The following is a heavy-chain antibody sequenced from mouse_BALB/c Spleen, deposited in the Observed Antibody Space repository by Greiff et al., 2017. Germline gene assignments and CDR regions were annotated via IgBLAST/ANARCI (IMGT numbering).Heavy chain of an antibody. J-gene: IGHJ3*01. CDR2: ISSGGGST. CDR3: ARHGQTWLAY. V-gene: IGHV5-12-1*01. CDR1: GFAFSSYD. Sequence: EVQLVESGGGLVKPGGSLKLSCAASGFAFSSYDMSWVRQTPEKRLEWVAYISSGGGSTYYPDTVKGRFTISRDNAKNTLYLQMSSLKSEDTAMYYCARHGQTWLAYWGQGTLVTVSA.